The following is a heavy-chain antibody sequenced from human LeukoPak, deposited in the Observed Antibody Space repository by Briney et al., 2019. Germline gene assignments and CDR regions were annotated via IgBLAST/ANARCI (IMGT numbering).Heavy chain of an antibody. CDR3: ARDGRYGVEDTYYYDSSGYNAPFDY. CDR1: GFTVSSNY. Sequence: GGSLRLSCAASGFTVSSNYMSWVRQAPGKGLEWVSVIYSGGSTYYADSVKGRFTISRDNSKNTLYLQMGSLRAEDMAVYYCARDGRYGVEDTYYYDSSGYNAPFDYWGQGTLVTVSS. CDR2: IYSGGST. V-gene: IGHV3-66*01. D-gene: IGHD3-22*01. J-gene: IGHJ4*02.